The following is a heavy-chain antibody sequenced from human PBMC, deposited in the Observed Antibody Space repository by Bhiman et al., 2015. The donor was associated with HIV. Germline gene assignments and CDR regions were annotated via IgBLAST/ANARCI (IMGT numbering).Heavy chain of an antibody. Sequence: QVQLVESGGGLVKSGGSLRLSCAASGFTFSDYYMSWIRQAPGRGLEWVSSISSSSSYIYYADSVKGRFTISRDNAKNSLYLQVNSLRAEDTAVYYCAREFTGYSSSNFDYWGQGTLVTVSS. V-gene: IGHV3-11*06. J-gene: IGHJ4*02. CDR1: GFTFSDYY. CDR2: ISSSSSYI. D-gene: IGHD6-13*01. CDR3: AREFTGYSSSNFDY.